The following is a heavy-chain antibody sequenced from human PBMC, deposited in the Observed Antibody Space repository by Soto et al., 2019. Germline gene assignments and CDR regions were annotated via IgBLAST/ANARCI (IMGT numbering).Heavy chain of an antibody. Sequence: SETLSLTCTVSGGSISSGGYYWSWILHHPGKGLEWIGYIYYSGSTYYNPSLKSRVTISVDTSKNHFSLKLSSVTAADTAVYYCASGRYYYDSSGYYFEYWGQGNLVTVSA. V-gene: IGHV4-31*03. J-gene: IGHJ4*02. CDR3: ASGRYYYDSSGYYFEY. D-gene: IGHD3-22*01. CDR2: IYYSGST. CDR1: GGSISSGGYY.